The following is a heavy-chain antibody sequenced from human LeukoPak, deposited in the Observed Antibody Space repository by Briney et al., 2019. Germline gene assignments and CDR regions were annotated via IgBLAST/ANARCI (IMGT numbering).Heavy chain of an antibody. CDR3: ARVRITMVRGPGPYFQH. Sequence: ASVKVSCKASGYTFTGYYMHWVRQAPGQGLEWMGWINPNSGGTNYAQKFQGRVTMTRDTSISTAYMELSRPRSGDTAVYYCARVRITMVRGPGPYFQHWGQGTLVTVSS. CDR2: INPNSGGT. CDR1: GYTFTGYY. V-gene: IGHV1-2*02. J-gene: IGHJ1*01. D-gene: IGHD3-10*01.